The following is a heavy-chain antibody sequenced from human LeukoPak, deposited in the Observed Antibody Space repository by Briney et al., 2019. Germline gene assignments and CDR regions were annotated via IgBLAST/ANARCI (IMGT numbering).Heavy chain of an antibody. V-gene: IGHV3-66*01. CDR3: GRGVYGHARGRPAYHFDS. Sequence: GGSLRLSCAASGFTVSDNNMTWVRQAPGEGLEWVSVIDTGGSTFHPACARGRFTTSRANTTNTLHFELKSTGVEDTTVYYCGRGVYGHARGRPAYHFDSWGQGSLVTVSS. D-gene: IGHD3-16*01. J-gene: IGHJ4*02. CDR1: GFTVSDNN. CDR2: IDTGGST.